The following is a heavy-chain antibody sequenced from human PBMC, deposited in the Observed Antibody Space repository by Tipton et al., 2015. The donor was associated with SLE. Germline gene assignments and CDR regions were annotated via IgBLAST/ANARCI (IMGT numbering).Heavy chain of an antibody. CDR3: ARHLGVIVAFEV. CDR1: GGSLTGFF. Sequence: TLSLTCAVHGGSLTGFFWSWIRQSPGEGLERIGFFYFSGSSQYNPSLKSRVAISADTSNNQFSLELRSVTAADTAVYYCARHLGVIVAFEVWGQGTVLTVSS. J-gene: IGHJ3*01. D-gene: IGHD3-10*01. CDR2: FYFSGSS. V-gene: IGHV4-59*01.